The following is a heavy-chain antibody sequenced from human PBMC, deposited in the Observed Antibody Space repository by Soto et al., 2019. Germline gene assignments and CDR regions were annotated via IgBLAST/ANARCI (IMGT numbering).Heavy chain of an antibody. CDR3: VKQAHGLDGVAFDY. D-gene: IGHD2-15*01. V-gene: IGHV3-64D*06. CDR2: VSTSGRST. J-gene: IGHJ4*02. CDR1: DFLFSEST. Sequence: AGSLRLSCAASDFLFSESTIYWVRPVQGKGLEAISAVSTSGRSTYYADSVKDRFTISRDNSKNTLFLQMGSLRPEDTAIYYCVKQAHGLDGVAFDYWGQGTLVNVSS.